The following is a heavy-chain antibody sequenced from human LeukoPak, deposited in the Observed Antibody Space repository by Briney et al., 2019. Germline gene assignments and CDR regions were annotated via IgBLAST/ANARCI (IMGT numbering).Heavy chain of an antibody. V-gene: IGHV4-59*01. CDR3: ASDILTGYWDAFDI. Sequence: PSETLSLTRTVSGGSISSYYWSWIRQPPGKGLEWMGYIYYSGSTNYNPPLTSRVAISVDTSKNQFSLKLSSVSAADTAVYYCASDILTGYWDAFDIWGEGTKVTVSS. CDR2: IYYSGST. D-gene: IGHD3-9*01. CDR1: GGSISSYY. J-gene: IGHJ3*02.